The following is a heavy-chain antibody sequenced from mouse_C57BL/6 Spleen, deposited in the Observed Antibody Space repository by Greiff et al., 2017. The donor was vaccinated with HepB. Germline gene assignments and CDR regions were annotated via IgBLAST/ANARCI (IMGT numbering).Heavy chain of an antibody. V-gene: IGHV1-81*01. D-gene: IGHD1-1*01. CDR3: ARSHLIITTEYLDY. J-gene: IGHJ2*01. CDR2: IYPRSGNT. Sequence: QVQLQQSGAELARPGASVKLSCKASGYTFTSYGISWVKQRTGQGLEWIGEIYPRSGNTYYNEKFKGKATLTADKSSSTAYMELRSLTSEDSAVYFWARSHLIITTEYLDYWGQGTTLTFSS. CDR1: GYTFTSYG.